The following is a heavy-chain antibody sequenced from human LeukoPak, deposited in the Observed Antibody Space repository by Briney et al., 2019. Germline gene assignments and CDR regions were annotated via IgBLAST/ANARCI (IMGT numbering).Heavy chain of an antibody. CDR2: IYYSGST. D-gene: IGHD3-22*01. Sequence: SETLSLTCTVSGGSLSSGGYYWSWLRQHPGRGLEWIGYIYYSGSTYYNPSLKSRVTISVETSKNQFSLKLSSVTAADTAVYYCARDWADSSGYFDYWGQGTLVTVSS. CDR3: ARDWADSSGYFDY. V-gene: IGHV4-31*03. CDR1: GGSLSSGGYY. J-gene: IGHJ4*02.